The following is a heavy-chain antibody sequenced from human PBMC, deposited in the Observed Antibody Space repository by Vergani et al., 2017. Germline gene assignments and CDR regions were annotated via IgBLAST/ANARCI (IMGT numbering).Heavy chain of an antibody. V-gene: IGHV3-66*02. D-gene: IGHD3-10*01. CDR1: GFTVSSNY. CDR3: ARDPGGSGSYYRVHNYYYYGMDG. CDR2: IYSGGST. Sequence: EVQLVESGGGLVQPGGSLRLSCAASGFTVSSNYMSWVRQAPGKGLEWVSVIYSGGSTYYADSVKGRFTISRDNSKNTLYLQMSSLRAEDTAVYYCARDPGGSGSYYRVHNYYYYGMDGWGQGTTVTV. J-gene: IGHJ6*02.